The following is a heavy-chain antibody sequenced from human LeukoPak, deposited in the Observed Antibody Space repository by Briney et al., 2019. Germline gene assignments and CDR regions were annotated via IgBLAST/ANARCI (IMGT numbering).Heavy chain of an antibody. D-gene: IGHD6-19*01. CDR2: IWYDGSNK. CDR1: GFTFSSYG. V-gene: IGHV3-33*01. Sequence: PGRSLRLSCAASGFTFSSYGMHWGRQAPGKGLEWVAVIWYDGSNKYYADSVKGRFTISRDNSKNTLYLQMNSLRAEDTAVYYCARDPSPSGWDAFDIWGQGTMVTVSS. J-gene: IGHJ3*02. CDR3: ARDPSPSGWDAFDI.